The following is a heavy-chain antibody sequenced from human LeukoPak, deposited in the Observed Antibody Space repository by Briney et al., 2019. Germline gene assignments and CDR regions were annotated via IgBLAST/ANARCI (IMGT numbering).Heavy chain of an antibody. CDR2: IYYSGST. CDR3: ARHSSGWTFDY. Sequence: KPSETLSLTCTVSGGSISSSSYYWGWISQPRGKGLEWIESIYYSGSTYYKPSLKSRVTISEKTAKNEYSMKRRAVTAADTAVYYCARHSSGWTFDYWGQGTLVTVSS. V-gene: IGHV4-39*01. CDR1: GGSISSSSYY. J-gene: IGHJ4*02. D-gene: IGHD6-19*01.